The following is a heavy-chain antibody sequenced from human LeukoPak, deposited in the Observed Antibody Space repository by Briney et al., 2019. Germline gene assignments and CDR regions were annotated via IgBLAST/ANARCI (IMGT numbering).Heavy chain of an antibody. Sequence: SETLSLTCTVSGESVSSSYWSWIRQPAGKGLQWIGRIYSTGSTYYNPSLKSRVTMSLDTSKNQFSLKVRFLTAADTAVYYCARAPDLSSYDTTGFYYFDYWGQGARVTASS. D-gene: IGHD3-22*01. CDR2: IYSTGST. V-gene: IGHV4-4*07. J-gene: IGHJ4*02. CDR1: GESVSSSY. CDR3: ARAPDLSSYDTTGFYYFDY.